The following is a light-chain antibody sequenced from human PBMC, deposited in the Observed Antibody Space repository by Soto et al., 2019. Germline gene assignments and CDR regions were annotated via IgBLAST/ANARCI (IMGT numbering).Light chain of an antibody. CDR2: EVS. J-gene: IGLJ2*01. V-gene: IGLV2-8*01. CDR3: SSYGGRNNLL. CDR1: SSDVCGYNY. Sequence: QSALTQPPSASGSPGQSVTISCTGTSSDVCGYNYVSWYQQHPGKAPKVMIYEVSKRPSGVPDRFSGSKSGNTASLTVSGLQAEDEADYYCSSYGGRNNLLFGGGTKLTVL.